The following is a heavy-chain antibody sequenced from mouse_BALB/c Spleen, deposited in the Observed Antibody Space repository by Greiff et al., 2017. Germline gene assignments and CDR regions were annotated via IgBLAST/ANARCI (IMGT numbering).Heavy chain of an antibody. CDR2: ISSGSSTI. D-gene: IGHD2-1*01. CDR1: GFTFSSFG. CDR3: ARHGNSYWYFDV. J-gene: IGHJ1*01. V-gene: IGHV5-17*02. Sequence: EVQLVESGGGLVKPGGSRKLSCAASGFTFSSFGMHWVRQAPEKGLEWVAYISSGSSTIYYADTVKGRFTISRDNPKNTLFLQMTSLRSEDTAMYYCARHGNSYWYFDVWGAGTTVTVSS.